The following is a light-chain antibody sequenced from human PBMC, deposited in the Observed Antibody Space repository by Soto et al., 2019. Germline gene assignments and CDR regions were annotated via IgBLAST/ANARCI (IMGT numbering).Light chain of an antibody. Sequence: QTVVTQEPSFSVSPGGTVTLTCGLTSGSVSTTYYPSWYQQTPGQAPRTLFYSTNIRSSGVPDRFSGSILGNKAALTITGAQADDESDYHGMLYMGGGLVVFGGGTKLTVL. CDR3: MLYMGGGLVV. CDR2: STN. CDR1: SGSVSTTYY. J-gene: IGLJ2*01. V-gene: IGLV8-61*01.